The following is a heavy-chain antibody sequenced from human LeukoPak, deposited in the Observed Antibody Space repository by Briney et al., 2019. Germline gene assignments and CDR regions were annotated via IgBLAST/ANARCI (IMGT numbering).Heavy chain of an antibody. CDR1: GYTFTNYD. Sequence: ASVKVSCKASGYTFTNYDINWVREAAGQGPEWMGWMNPNSGNTGYAQKFQGRVTMTRNTSISTAYMELSSLRSEDTAVYYSARGRYSSGWYSFTAFFAFDIWGQGTMVTVSS. CDR2: MNPNSGNT. J-gene: IGHJ3*02. D-gene: IGHD6-19*01. CDR3: ARGRYSSGWYSFTAFFAFDI. V-gene: IGHV1-8*01.